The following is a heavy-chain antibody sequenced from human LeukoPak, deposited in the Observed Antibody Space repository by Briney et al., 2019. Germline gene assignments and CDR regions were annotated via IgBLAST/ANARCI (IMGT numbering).Heavy chain of an antibody. CDR3: AKESDSSSWVTIDF. CDR2: INTDGSDT. D-gene: IGHD6-13*01. CDR1: GFTFSSYR. Sequence: PGGSLRLSCAASGFTFSSYRMHWVRQAPGKGLVWVSRINTDGSDTSYADSVKGRFTISRDNAKNTLYLQMNSLRAEDTAVYYCAKESDSSSWVTIDFWGQGTLVTVSS. V-gene: IGHV3-74*01. J-gene: IGHJ4*02.